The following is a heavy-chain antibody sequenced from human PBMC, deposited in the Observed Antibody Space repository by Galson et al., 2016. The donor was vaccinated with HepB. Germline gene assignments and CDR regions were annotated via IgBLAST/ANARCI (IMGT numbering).Heavy chain of an antibody. J-gene: IGHJ4*02. D-gene: IGHD2-2*01. V-gene: IGHV3-49*04. CDR1: GFSSADYA. CDR2: IRSKTYGEIR. Sequence: SMRLSCATSGFSSADYAMSWVRRAPGKGLEWVSFIRSKTYGEIREYAPSVRGRFTISRDDSKGVSYLELNSLKTEDTAVYYCTRSDHRYCSSSNCYSDNWGKGTLVTVSS. CDR3: TRSDHRYCSSSNCYSDN.